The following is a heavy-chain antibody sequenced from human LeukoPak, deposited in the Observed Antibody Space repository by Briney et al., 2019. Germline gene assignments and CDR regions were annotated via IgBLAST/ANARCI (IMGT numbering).Heavy chain of an antibody. CDR1: GFTFSSYA. CDR3: AKVPFLSYSGTKGWFDY. J-gene: IGHJ4*02. CDR2: ISGSGGST. V-gene: IGHV3-23*01. Sequence: PGGSLRLSCAASGFTFSSYAMSWVRQAPGKGLEWVSAISGSGGSTYYADSVKGWFTISRDNSKNTLYLQMNSLRAEDTAVYYCAKVPFLSYSGTKGWFDYWGQGTLVTVSS. D-gene: IGHD1-26*01.